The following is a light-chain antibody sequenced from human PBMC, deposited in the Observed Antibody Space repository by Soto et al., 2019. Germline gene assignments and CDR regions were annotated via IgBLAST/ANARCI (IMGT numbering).Light chain of an antibody. J-gene: IGLJ3*02. Sequence: QSVLTQAPSASGTPGQRVTISCSGASSNIESYYVYWYQQLPGMAPRLLIYDNTQRPSGVPDRFSGSKSGTSASLAISGLRSEEEADYYCAAWDDSLSSPVFGGGTKLTVL. CDR1: SSNIESYY. CDR3: AAWDDSLSSPV. V-gene: IGLV1-47*02. CDR2: DNT.